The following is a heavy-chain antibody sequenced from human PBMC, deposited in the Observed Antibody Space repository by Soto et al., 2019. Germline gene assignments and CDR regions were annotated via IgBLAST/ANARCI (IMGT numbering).Heavy chain of an antibody. D-gene: IGHD6-19*01. Sequence: GGSLRLSCAASGFTFTSYAMSWVRQAPGKGLEWVSAISGSGGSIYYADSVRGRFTISRDNSKNTLYVQMNSLRVEDTAVYYCAKDGGSGPDTAEYFQHWGRGTLVTVSS. CDR1: GFTFTSYA. CDR2: ISGSGGSI. J-gene: IGHJ1*01. V-gene: IGHV3-23*01. CDR3: AKDGGSGPDTAEYFQH.